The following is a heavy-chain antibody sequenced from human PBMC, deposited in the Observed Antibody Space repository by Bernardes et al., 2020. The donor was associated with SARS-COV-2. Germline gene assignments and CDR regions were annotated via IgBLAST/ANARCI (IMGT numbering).Heavy chain of an antibody. J-gene: IGHJ4*02. CDR1: GFTFSSYW. CDR2: IKEDGSEK. CDR3: ARGGRSPNY. D-gene: IGHD1-26*01. V-gene: IGHV3-7*01. Sequence: GGSLRLSCAASGFTFSSYWMSWVRQAPGKGLEWVANIKEDGSEKYYVDSMKGRFTISRDNAKNSLYLQMNSLRAEDTAVHHCARGGRSPNYWGQGTLVTVSS.